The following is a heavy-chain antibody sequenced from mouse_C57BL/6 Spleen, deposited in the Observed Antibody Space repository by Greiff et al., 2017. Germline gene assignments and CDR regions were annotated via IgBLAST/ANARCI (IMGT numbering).Heavy chain of an antibody. CDR2: ISYDGSN. CDR3: ARDDYGSSPYWYFDV. CDR1: GYSITSGYY. Sequence: EVQLKESGPGLVKPSQSLSLTCSVTGYSITSGYYWNWIRQFPGNKLEWMGYISYDGSNNYNPSLKNRISITRDTSKNQFFLKLNSVTTEDTATYYCARDDYGSSPYWYFDVWGTGTTVTVSS. J-gene: IGHJ1*03. V-gene: IGHV3-6*01. D-gene: IGHD1-1*01.